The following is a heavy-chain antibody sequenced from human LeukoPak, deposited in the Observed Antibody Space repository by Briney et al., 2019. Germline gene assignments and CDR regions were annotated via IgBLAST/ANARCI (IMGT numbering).Heavy chain of an antibody. CDR2: IYYSGST. V-gene: IGHV4-30-4*01. CDR3: ARGTRYCTNTSCYRTAMDV. D-gene: IGHD2-2*02. Sequence: SQTLSLTCNVSGSSISSVDDYLNKIRQPPENSLVWTGYIYYSGSTYYNASLRSRITISVDTSKNQFSLKLSSVTAADTAVYFCARGTRYCTNTSCYRTAMDVWGQGTTVTVSS. CDR1: GSSISSVDDY. J-gene: IGHJ6*02.